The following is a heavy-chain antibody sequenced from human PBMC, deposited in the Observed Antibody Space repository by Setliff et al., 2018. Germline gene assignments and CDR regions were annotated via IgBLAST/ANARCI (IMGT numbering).Heavy chain of an antibody. Sequence: RGESLKISCKGSGYSFTSYWIGWVRQMPGKGLEYMGIIYPDDSDTTYSPSFQGQVTISADRSISTAYLQWSTLKASDTAMYYCARLGSSSWYNDVFDFWGPGTMVTVSS. D-gene: IGHD6-13*01. J-gene: IGHJ3*01. CDR2: IYPDDSDT. CDR3: ARLGSSSWYNDVFDF. V-gene: IGHV5-51*01. CDR1: GYSFTSYW.